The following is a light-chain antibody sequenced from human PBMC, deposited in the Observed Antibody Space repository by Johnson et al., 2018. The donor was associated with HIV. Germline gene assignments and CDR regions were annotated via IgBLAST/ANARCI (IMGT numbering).Light chain of an antibody. CDR1: SSNIGNNY. CDR2: ENS. CDR3: GTWDNSLNVYV. Sequence: QSVLTQPPSVSAAPGQKVTISCSGSSSNIGNNYVSWYQQLPGTAPKLLIYENSKRPSGIPDRFSGSKSGTSATLGITGLQTGDEADYYCGTWDNSLNVYVFGTGTKVTVL. V-gene: IGLV1-51*02. J-gene: IGLJ1*01.